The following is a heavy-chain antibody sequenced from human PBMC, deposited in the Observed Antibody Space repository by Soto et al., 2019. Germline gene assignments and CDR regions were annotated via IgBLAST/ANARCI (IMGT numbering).Heavy chain of an antibody. V-gene: IGHV4-4*07. CDR3: ARSSHKESWFDP. CDR2: IHASGNT. Sequence: SETLSLTCIVSGGSLNNFYWNWIRQTAGKGLEWIGRIHASGNTNYNPSLKSRATLSVDTSKNQFSLKVRSVTAADTAVYYCARSSHKESWFDPWGQGTLVTVSS. CDR1: GGSLNNFY. D-gene: IGHD6-19*01. J-gene: IGHJ5*02.